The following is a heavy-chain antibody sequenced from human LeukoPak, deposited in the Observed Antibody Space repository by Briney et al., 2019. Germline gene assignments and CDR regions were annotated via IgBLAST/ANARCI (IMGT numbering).Heavy chain of an antibody. V-gene: IGHV3-23*01. D-gene: IGHD2-21*01. CDR3: AKDFRIGYSAHFDY. CDR2: VYENGGTT. J-gene: IGHJ4*02. Sequence: GGSLRLSCVGSGFTFRSHAMSWVRQAPEKGLEFVSGVYENGGTTYYADSVKGRFSISRDNSKNTLYLQMDSLRGEDTAVYYCAKDFRIGYSAHFDYWGQGALVTVSS. CDR1: GFTFRSHA.